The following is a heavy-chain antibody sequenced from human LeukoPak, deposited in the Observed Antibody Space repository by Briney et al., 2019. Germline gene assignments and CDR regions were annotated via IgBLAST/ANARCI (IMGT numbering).Heavy chain of an antibody. CDR1: GFTFSDYY. Sequence: PGGSLRLSCAASGFTFSDYYMNWVRQAPGKGLEWVSYISSSSSTIYYADSVKGRFTISRDNAKNSLYLQMNSLRAEDTAVYYCARVSYDSSGYIYDYWGQGTLVTVSS. CDR2: ISSSSSTI. CDR3: ARVSYDSSGYIYDY. D-gene: IGHD3-22*01. J-gene: IGHJ4*02. V-gene: IGHV3-48*01.